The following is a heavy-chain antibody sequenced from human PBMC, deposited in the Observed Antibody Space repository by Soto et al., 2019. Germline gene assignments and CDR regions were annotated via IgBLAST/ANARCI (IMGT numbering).Heavy chain of an antibody. CDR1: GFTFSNAW. Sequence: GGSLRLSCAASGFTFSNAWMNWVRQAPGKGLEWVGRIKSKTDGGTTDYAAPVKGRFTISRDDSKNTLYLQMNSLKTEDTAVYYCTTDFLGSPYYDYVWGSYRLLAFDIWGQGTMVTVSS. D-gene: IGHD3-16*02. CDR3: TTDFLGSPYYDYVWGSYRLLAFDI. J-gene: IGHJ3*02. CDR2: IKSKTDGGTT. V-gene: IGHV3-15*07.